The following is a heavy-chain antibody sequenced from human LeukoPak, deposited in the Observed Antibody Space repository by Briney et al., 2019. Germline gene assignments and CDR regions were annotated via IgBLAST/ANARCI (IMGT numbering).Heavy chain of an antibody. V-gene: IGHV1-69*05. CDR2: IIPIFGTA. CDR3: AREGRYQLRVAPFDY. Sequence: SVKVSCKASGYTFTSYDINWVRQAPGQGLEWMGGIIPIFGTANYAQKFQGRVTITTDESTSTAYMELSSLRSEDTAVYYCAREGRYQLRVAPFDYWGQGTLVTVSS. J-gene: IGHJ4*02. D-gene: IGHD2-2*01. CDR1: GYTFTSYD.